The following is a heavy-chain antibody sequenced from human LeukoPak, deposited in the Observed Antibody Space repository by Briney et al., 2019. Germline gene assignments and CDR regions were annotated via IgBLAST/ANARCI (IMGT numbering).Heavy chain of an antibody. CDR1: GGSISGYY. J-gene: IGHJ4*02. CDR2: IFYSGST. CDR3: AGQNCGGDCWVRY. D-gene: IGHD2-21*02. V-gene: IGHV4-59*01. Sequence: SETLSLTCTVSGGSISGYYWSWIRQPPGKGLEWIGYIFYSGSTNYNPSLKSRVTISVDTSKNQFSLKLSSVTAVDTAVYYCAGQNCGGDCWVRYWGQGTLVTVSS.